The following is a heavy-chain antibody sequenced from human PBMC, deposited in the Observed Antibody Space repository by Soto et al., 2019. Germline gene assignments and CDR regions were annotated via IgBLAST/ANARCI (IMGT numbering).Heavy chain of an antibody. J-gene: IGHJ4*02. D-gene: IGHD4-4*01. V-gene: IGHV2-70*04. Sequence: SGPTLVNPTQTLTLTCTFSGFSLSTSGMRVSWIRQPPGKALEWLARIYGDDDKFYSTSLKTRLTISKDNSKHEVVLTLTNVDHVYTAIYYCGYVERTTIGAVDRWGQRILVTVSS. CDR2: IYGDDDK. CDR1: GFSLSTSGMR. CDR3: GYVERTTIGAVDR.